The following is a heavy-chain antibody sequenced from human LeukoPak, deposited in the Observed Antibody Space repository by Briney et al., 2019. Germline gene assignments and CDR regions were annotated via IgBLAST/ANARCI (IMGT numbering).Heavy chain of an antibody. CDR2: ISNTGSTI. Sequence: GGSLRLSCVASGFDFIIYEMNWIRQAPGKGLEWVSYISNTGSTIYYADSVQGRFTISRGNAKNSLHLQMNSLRAEDTAVYYCARDHPAPGINWFFDLWGRGTLVTVSP. CDR3: ARDHPAPGINWFFDL. J-gene: IGHJ2*01. CDR1: GFDFIIYE. V-gene: IGHV3-48*03. D-gene: IGHD1-26*01.